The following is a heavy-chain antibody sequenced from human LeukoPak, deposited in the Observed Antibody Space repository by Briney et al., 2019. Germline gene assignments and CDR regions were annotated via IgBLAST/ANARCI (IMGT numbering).Heavy chain of an antibody. CDR3: AGHPLRYFDRYFQH. CDR1: GDSISSYY. V-gene: IGHV4-59*01. Sequence: SETLSLTCTVSGDSISSYYWSWIRQPPGKGLEWIGYIYYSGSTNYNPSLKSRVTISVDTSKNQFSLKLSSVTAADTAVYYCAGHPLRYFDRYFQHWGQGTLVTVSS. CDR2: IYYSGST. D-gene: IGHD3-9*01. J-gene: IGHJ1*01.